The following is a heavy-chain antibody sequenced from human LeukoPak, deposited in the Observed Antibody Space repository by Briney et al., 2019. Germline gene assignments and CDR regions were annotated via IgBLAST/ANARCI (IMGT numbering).Heavy chain of an antibody. V-gene: IGHV3-53*01. CDR1: GFTVSSNY. D-gene: IGHD6-13*01. Sequence: GGSLRLSCAASGFTVSSNYMSWVRQAPGKGLEWVSVIYSGGSTYYADSVKGRFTISRDNSKNTLYLQMNSLRAEDTAVYYCARGHDSSSWQYYYYHGMDVWGQGTTVTVSS. CDR3: ARGHDSSSWQYYYYHGMDV. CDR2: IYSGGST. J-gene: IGHJ6*02.